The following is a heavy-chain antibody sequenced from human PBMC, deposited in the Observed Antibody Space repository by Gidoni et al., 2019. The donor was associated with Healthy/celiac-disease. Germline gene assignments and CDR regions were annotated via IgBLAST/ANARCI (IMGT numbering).Heavy chain of an antibody. CDR3: AKDPSYNWEYTFDY. CDR1: GFTFDDYA. Sequence: EVQLVESGGGLVQPGRSLRLSCAASGFTFDDYAMHWVRQAPGKGLEWVSGISWNSGSIGYADSVKGRFTISRDNAKNSLYLQMNSLRAEDTALYYCAKDPSYNWEYTFDYWGQGTLVTVSS. J-gene: IGHJ4*02. V-gene: IGHV3-9*01. CDR2: ISWNSGSI. D-gene: IGHD1-20*01.